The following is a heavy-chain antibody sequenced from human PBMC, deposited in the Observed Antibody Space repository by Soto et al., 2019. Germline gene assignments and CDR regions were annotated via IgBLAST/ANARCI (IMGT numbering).Heavy chain of an antibody. CDR3: ARSKLVLNYFDY. CDR1: GGSISSGGYY. D-gene: IGHD6-13*01. CDR2: IYYSGST. J-gene: IGHJ4*02. V-gene: IGHV4-31*03. Sequence: SETLSLTCTVSGGSISSGGYYWSWIRQHPGKGLEWIGYIYYSGSTYYNPSLKSRVTISVDTSKNQFSLKLSSVTAADTAVYYCARSKLVLNYFDYWGQGTLVTVSS.